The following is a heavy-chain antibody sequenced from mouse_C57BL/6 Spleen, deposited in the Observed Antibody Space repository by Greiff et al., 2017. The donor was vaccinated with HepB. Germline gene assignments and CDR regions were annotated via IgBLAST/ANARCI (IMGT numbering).Heavy chain of an antibody. V-gene: IGHV1-69*01. CDR3: ARQNSNLYAMDY. J-gene: IGHJ4*01. Sequence: VQLQQPGAELVMPGASVKLSCKASGYTFTSYWMHWVKQRPGQGLEWIGEIDPSDSYTNYNQKFKGKSTLTVDKSSSTAYMQLSSLTSEDSAVYYCARQNSNLYAMDYWGQGTSVTVSS. CDR1: GYTFTSYW. CDR2: IDPSDSYT. D-gene: IGHD2-5*01.